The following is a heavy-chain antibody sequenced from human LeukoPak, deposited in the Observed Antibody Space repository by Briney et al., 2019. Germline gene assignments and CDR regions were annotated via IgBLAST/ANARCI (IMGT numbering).Heavy chain of an antibody. Sequence: GGSLRLSCVASGFTFSSYSMNWVRQAPGKGLDWISGINSDSSAIYYADSVKGRFTVSRDNAKNSLYLQMNSLRAEDTAVYYCARSYTGYDLWGQGTLVTVSS. D-gene: IGHD5-12*01. J-gene: IGHJ4*02. CDR3: ARSYTGYDL. CDR1: GFTFSSYS. V-gene: IGHV3-48*01. CDR2: INSDSSAI.